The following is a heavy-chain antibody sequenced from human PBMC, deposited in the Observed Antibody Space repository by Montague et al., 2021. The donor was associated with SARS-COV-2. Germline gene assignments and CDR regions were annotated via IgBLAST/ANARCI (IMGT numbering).Heavy chain of an antibody. D-gene: IGHD4-23*01. CDR3: ARHGGNDAFDI. V-gene: IGHV4-59*01. J-gene: IGHJ3*02. CDR2: IDNSVST. Sequence: SETLSLTCTASGGSIGAYYRSWIRQPPGKGLEWIGYIDNSVSTNHNPSLESRVTMSVDTSKNQFSLKLNSVTAADTAVYYCARHGGNDAFDIWGRGTMVTVSS. CDR1: GGSIGAYY.